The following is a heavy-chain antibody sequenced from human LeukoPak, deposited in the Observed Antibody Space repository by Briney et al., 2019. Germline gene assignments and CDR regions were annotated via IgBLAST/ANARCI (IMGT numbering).Heavy chain of an antibody. D-gene: IGHD3-16*01. V-gene: IGHV1-58*02. CDR1: VFTFTSSA. CDR2: IVVGSGNT. J-gene: IGHJ6*02. CDR3: AAEGGRHLLSGMDV. Sequence: SVKVSCKASVFTFTSSAMQWVRQARGQRLEWIGWIVVGSGNTNYAQKFQERVTITRDMSTSTAYMELSSLRSEDTAVYYCAAEGGRHLLSGMDVWGQGATVTVSS.